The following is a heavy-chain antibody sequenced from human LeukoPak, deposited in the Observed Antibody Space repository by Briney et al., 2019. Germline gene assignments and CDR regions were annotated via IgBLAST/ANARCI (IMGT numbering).Heavy chain of an antibody. CDR3: ARAGYLGIDY. D-gene: IGHD1-26*01. J-gene: IGHJ4*02. CDR2: IYYSGST. CDR1: GGSISSSTYY. Sequence: SETLSLTCTVSGGSISSSTYYWGWIRQPPGKGLEWIGSIYYSGSTYYNPSLKSRVTISVDTSKNQFSLKLSSVTAADTAVYYCARAGYLGIDYWGQGTLVTVSS. V-gene: IGHV4-39*01.